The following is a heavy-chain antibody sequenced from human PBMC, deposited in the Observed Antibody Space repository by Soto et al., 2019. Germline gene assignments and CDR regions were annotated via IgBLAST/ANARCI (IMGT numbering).Heavy chain of an antibody. CDR2: ISYDGSNK. J-gene: IGHJ3*02. CDR3: AKTINRYSSGGSCYYVEAFDI. D-gene: IGHD2-15*01. Sequence: GGSLRLSCAASGFTFSSYGMHWVRQAPGKGLEWVAVISYDGSNKYHADSVKGRFTISKDNSKNRLYLQMNSLRAEDTAVYYCAKTINRYSSGGSCYYVEAFDIWGQGTMVTVSS. CDR1: GFTFSSYG. V-gene: IGHV3-30*18.